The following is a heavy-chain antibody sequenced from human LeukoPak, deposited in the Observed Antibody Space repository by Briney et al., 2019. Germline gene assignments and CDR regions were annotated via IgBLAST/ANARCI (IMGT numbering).Heavy chain of an antibody. D-gene: IGHD3-22*01. CDR3: AIVTYYYDSSGYSPYYFDY. CDR1: GYTFTSYG. J-gene: IGHJ4*02. Sequence: ASVKVSCTASGYTFTSYGISWVRQAPGQGLEWMGWISAYNGNTNYAQKLQGRVTMTTDTSTSTAYMELRSLRSDDTAVYYCAIVTYYYDSSGYSPYYFDYWGQGTLVTVSS. CDR2: ISAYNGNT. V-gene: IGHV1-18*01.